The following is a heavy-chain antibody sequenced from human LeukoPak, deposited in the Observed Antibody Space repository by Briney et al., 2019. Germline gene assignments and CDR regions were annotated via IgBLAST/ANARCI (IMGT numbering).Heavy chain of an antibody. D-gene: IGHD6-6*01. CDR1: GFTFSSYG. CDR2: IGYDGSNK. Sequence: GGSLRLSCAASGFTFSSYGMHWVRQAPGKGLEWVAFIGYDGSNKYYADSVKGRSTISRDNSKNTLYLQMNSLRAEDTAVYYCAKAIAARLRAFDYWGQGTLVTVSS. CDR3: AKAIAARLRAFDY. V-gene: IGHV3-30*02. J-gene: IGHJ4*02.